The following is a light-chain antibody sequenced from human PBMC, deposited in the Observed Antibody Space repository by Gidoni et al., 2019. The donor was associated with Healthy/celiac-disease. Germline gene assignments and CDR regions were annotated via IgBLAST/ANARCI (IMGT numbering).Light chain of an antibody. CDR2: GKN. Sequence: SSELTQDPAVSVALGQTVRITCQGDSLRSYDASWYQQKPGQAPVLVIYGKNNRPSGIPDRFSGSSSGSTASLTITGAQAEDEADYYCNSRDSSGNHQVFGTGTKVTVL. J-gene: IGLJ1*01. V-gene: IGLV3-19*01. CDR1: SLRSYD. CDR3: NSRDSSGNHQV.